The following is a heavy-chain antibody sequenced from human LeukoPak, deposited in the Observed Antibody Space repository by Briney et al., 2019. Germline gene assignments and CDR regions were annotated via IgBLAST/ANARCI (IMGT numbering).Heavy chain of an antibody. V-gene: IGHV3-13*01. CDR2: IGTADDT. CDR1: GFTFSSYD. Sequence: GGSLRLSCAASGFTFSSYDMHWVRQATGKGLEWVSAIGTADDTYYPGSVKGRFTISRENAKNSLYLQMNSLRAGDTAVYYCARVDTAMATGAFDIWGQGTMVTVSS. J-gene: IGHJ3*02. CDR3: ARVDTAMATGAFDI. D-gene: IGHD5-18*01.